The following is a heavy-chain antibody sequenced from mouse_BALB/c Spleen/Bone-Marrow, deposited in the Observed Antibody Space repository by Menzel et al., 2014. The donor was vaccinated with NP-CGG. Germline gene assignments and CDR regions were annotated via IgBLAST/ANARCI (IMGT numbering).Heavy chain of an antibody. CDR2: INPGSGGT. Sequence: LQESGAELVRPGTSVKVSCKASGYAFTNYLIEWVKQRPGQGLEWIGVINPGSGGTNYNEKFKGKATLTADKSSSTAYMLLSCLTSDDSAVYFCARWDYAMDYWGQGTSVTVSS. CDR3: ARWDYAMDY. CDR1: GYAFTNYL. V-gene: IGHV1-54*01. J-gene: IGHJ4*01.